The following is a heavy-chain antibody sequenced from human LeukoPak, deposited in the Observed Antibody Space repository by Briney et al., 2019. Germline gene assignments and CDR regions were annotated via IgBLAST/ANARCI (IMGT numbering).Heavy chain of an antibody. Sequence: AGGSLRLSCVASGFTFSNYAMAWVRQAPGKGLEWVSGISGSGDSTYYADSVKGRFTISRDNSKNTLYLQMNSLRAEDTAVYYCAKKNPSTDWGQGTLVTVSS. V-gene: IGHV3-23*01. CDR3: AKKNPSTD. CDR1: GFTFSNYA. D-gene: IGHD2/OR15-2a*01. J-gene: IGHJ4*02. CDR2: ISGSGDST.